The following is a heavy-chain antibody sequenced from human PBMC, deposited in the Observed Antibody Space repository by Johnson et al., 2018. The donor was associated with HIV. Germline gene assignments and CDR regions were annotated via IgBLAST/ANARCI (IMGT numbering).Heavy chain of an antibody. J-gene: IGHJ3*02. D-gene: IGHD4-23*01. CDR3: VRGLGYVFYSGNSNALDI. CDR1: GFTFSYYG. Sequence: EVQLVESGGGVVQPGRSLRLSCAASGFTFSYYGIHWVRQAPGKGLEWVANIKQDGSEKYYVDSVKGRFTISRDNAKNTLFLQMNSLRAEDTAVYYCVRGLGYVFYSGNSNALDIWGQGTMVTVSS. CDR2: IKQDGSEK. V-gene: IGHV3-7*01.